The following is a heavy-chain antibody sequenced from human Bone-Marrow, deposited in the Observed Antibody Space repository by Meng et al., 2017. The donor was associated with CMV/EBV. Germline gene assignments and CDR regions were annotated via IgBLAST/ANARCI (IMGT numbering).Heavy chain of an antibody. CDR1: GITFSSYW. J-gene: IGHJ6*02. CDR3: ARELGYNYYYYGMDV. CDR2: INSDGSST. V-gene: IGHV3-74*01. D-gene: IGHD2-15*01. Sequence: GESLKISCAASGITFSSYWMHWVRQAPGKGLVWVSRINSDGSSTNYADSVKGRFTISRDNAKNTLYLQRNSLRAEDTAVYYCARELGYNYYYYGMDVWGQGTTVTVSS.